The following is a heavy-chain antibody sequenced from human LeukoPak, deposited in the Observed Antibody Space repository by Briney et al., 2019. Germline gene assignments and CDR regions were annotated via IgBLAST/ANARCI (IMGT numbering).Heavy chain of an antibody. CDR3: ARFPYYYGSGSRYYFDY. Sequence: ASVKVSCKASGYTFTSYDMNWVRQATGQGLEWMGWMNPNSGNTGYAQKFQGRVTMTRNTSISTAYMELSSLRSEDTAVYYCARFPYYYGSGSRYYFDYWGQGTLVTVSS. CDR1: GYTFTSYD. CDR2: MNPNSGNT. J-gene: IGHJ4*02. V-gene: IGHV1-8*01. D-gene: IGHD3-10*01.